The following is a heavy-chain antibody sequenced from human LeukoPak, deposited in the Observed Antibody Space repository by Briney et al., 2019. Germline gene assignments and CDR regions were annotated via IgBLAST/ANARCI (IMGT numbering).Heavy chain of an antibody. V-gene: IGHV3-7*05. CDR1: GFPFSRYW. CDR3: ARPVYYYYGMDV. J-gene: IGHJ6*04. Sequence: GGSLRLSFAASGFPFSRYWMSWVGQAPGKGLGGVANIKQDGSEKYYVDSVKGRFTLTRDNAKNSLYLQINSLRAEDTAVYYCARPVYYYYGMDVWGKGTTVTVSS. CDR2: IKQDGSEK.